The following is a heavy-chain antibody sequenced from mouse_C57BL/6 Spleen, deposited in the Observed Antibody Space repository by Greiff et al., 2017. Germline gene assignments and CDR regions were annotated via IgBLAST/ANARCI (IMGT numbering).Heavy chain of an antibody. D-gene: IGHD3-2*02. J-gene: IGHJ2*01. CDR2: IDPENGDT. V-gene: IGHV14-4*01. CDR3: TPLNSSGPN. CDR1: GFNIKDDY. Sequence: EVQLQQSGAELVRPGASVKLSCTASGFNIKDDYMYWVQQRPEQGLEWIAWIDPENGDTEYASKLQGQDTISADTSSNNPYLQLSSLTSEGTTVYYCTPLNSSGPNWGQGTTLTVSS.